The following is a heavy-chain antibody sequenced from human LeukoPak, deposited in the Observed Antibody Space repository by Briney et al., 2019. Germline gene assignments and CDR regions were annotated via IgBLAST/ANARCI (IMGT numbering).Heavy chain of an antibody. V-gene: IGHV3-23*01. CDR2: ISGSGANT. CDR1: AITSYISW. Sequence: GGSLRLSCTASAITSYISWMSWVRQAPGRGLEWVSTISGSGANTYYADSVKGRFTISRDNSKNTLYLQMNSLRADDTAIYYCAKGRALEVVAAFNYWGQGTVVTASS. J-gene: IGHJ4*02. CDR3: AKGRALEVVAAFNY. D-gene: IGHD2-15*01.